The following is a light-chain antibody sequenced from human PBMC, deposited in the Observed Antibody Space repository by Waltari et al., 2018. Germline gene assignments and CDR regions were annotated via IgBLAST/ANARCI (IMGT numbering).Light chain of an antibody. CDR2: EVS. J-gene: IGLJ1*01. CDR3: FSYTSTTPSYV. V-gene: IGLV2-14*01. Sequence: QSALTQPPSVSGSPGQSITISCTGTSSDVGVYNYVSWYQKHPGKAPKVMIYEVSNRPSGVSNRFSGSKSGNTASLTISGLQAEDEADYYCFSYTSTTPSYVFGTGTKVTVL. CDR1: SSDVGVYNY.